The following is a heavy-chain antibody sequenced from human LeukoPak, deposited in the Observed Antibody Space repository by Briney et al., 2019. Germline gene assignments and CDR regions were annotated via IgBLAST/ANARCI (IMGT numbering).Heavy chain of an antibody. Sequence: SETLSLTCTVSGGSISSYYWSWIRQPPGKGLEWVGYIYYSGSTNYNPSLKSRVTISVDTSKNQFSLKLSSVTAADTAVYYCARRGYCSGGSCYSFDYWGQGTLVTVSS. CDR1: GGSISSYY. CDR3: ARRGYCSGGSCYSFDY. V-gene: IGHV4-59*08. D-gene: IGHD2-15*01. J-gene: IGHJ4*02. CDR2: IYYSGST.